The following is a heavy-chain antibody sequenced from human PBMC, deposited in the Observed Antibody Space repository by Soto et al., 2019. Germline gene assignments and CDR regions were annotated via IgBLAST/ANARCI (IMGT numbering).Heavy chain of an antibody. D-gene: IGHD6-19*01. V-gene: IGHV3-7*03. CDR3: ASGVDDAVAGPMDV. CDR1: GFTVSSYW. J-gene: IGHJ6*02. Sequence: LRLSCAASGFTVSSYWMSGGRQAPGEGLEWVAKIKQDGREKYYVDSVKGLFTISRDNTKNSQYLQMNSMRAEDTAVYYWASGVDDAVAGPMDVWGQGTTVTVSS. CDR2: IKQDGREK.